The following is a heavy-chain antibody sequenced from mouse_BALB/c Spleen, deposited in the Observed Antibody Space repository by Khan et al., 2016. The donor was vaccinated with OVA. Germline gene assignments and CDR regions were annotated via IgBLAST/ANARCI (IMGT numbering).Heavy chain of an antibody. Sequence: QVQLQQSGPELVKPGALVKISCKASGYTFTAYDINWVKQRPGQGLEWIGWIYPGDGDTRYEDNFKGRATLTADTSSHTAYMQLSSLTSVESAVYFCAREGLRTVGRSYWGKGTSVSVSS. D-gene: IGHD2-4*01. CDR2: IYPGDGDT. CDR3: AREGLRTVGRSY. J-gene: IGHJ4*01. V-gene: IGHV1S56*01. CDR1: GYTFTAYD.